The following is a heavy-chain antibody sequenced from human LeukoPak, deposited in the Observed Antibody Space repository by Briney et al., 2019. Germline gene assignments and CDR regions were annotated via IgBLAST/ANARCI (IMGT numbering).Heavy chain of an antibody. CDR1: GFTFSSYA. J-gene: IGHJ4*02. CDR2: ISGSGGST. Sequence: GGSLRLPCAASGFTFSSYAMSWVRQAPGKGLEWVSAISGSGGSTYYADSVKGRFTISRDNSKNTLYLQMNSLRAEDTAVYYCAKIYYYDSSGYYYRSFYFDYWGQGTLVTVSS. V-gene: IGHV3-23*01. CDR3: AKIYYYDSSGYYYRSFYFDY. D-gene: IGHD3-22*01.